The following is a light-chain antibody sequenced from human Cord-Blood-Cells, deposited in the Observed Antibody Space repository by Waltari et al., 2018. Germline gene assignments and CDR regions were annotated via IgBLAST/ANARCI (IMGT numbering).Light chain of an antibody. Sequence: QSVLTQPPSASGTPGQRVTLSCSGSSSNLGSNTVNWYQQLPGTAPKLLTYSNNRRPSGVPDRFSDSKSGTSASLAISGLQSEDEADYYCAAWDDSLNGYVFGTGTKVTVL. J-gene: IGLJ1*01. CDR2: SNN. CDR3: AAWDDSLNGYV. V-gene: IGLV1-44*01. CDR1: SSNLGSNT.